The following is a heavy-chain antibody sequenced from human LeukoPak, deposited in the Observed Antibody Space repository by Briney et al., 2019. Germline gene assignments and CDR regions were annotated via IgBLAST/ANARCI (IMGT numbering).Heavy chain of an antibody. CDR2: INHGGSA. CDR3: ARGRYGDYKRYFDY. D-gene: IGHD4-17*01. Sequence: LETLSLTCTVSGGSISSYFWSWMRQPPGKGGGWVGEINHGGSANHNPSLQSRVPIPVHKTNNQFPLMLSSVTSATTAVYSCARGRYGDYKRYFDYWGQGTLASVSS. J-gene: IGHJ4*02. CDR1: GGSISSYF. V-gene: IGHV4-34*01.